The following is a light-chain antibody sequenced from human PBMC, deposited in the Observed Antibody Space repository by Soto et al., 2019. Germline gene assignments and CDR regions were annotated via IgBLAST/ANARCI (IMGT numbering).Light chain of an antibody. CDR2: GAS. CDR3: QRYNSAPRT. CDR1: QGISHY. J-gene: IGKJ1*01. V-gene: IGKV1-27*01. Sequence: EIQMTQSPSSLSASVGDRVTITCRASQGISHYLAWYQQKPGKPPTLLMYGASTLQSGVPSRFSGSGSGTDFTLTISSLQPEDVAVYYCQRYNSAPRTFGQGTKVDNK.